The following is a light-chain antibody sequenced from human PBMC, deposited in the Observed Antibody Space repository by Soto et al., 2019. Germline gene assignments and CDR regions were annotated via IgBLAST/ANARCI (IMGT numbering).Light chain of an antibody. CDR3: VLYMGRGIWV. V-gene: IGLV8-61*01. J-gene: IGLJ7*01. CDR2: RTN. CDR1: SGSVSTNNY. Sequence: QAVVTQEPSFSVSPGGTVTLTCALSSGSVSTNNYPSWCQQTPGQAPRTLIFRTNTRSSGVPDRFSGSILGNKAALTITGAQADDVSDYYCVLYMGRGIWVFGGGTLLTVL.